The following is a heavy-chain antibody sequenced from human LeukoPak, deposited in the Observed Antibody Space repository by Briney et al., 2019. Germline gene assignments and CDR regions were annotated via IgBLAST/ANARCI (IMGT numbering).Heavy chain of an antibody. CDR2: IYGGGST. V-gene: IGHV3-53*01. Sequence: GGSLRLSCAASGFTVSRNYMTWVRQAPGKGLEWVSVIYGGGSTSYADSVKGRFTISRDNSRSTLYLQMNSLRAEDTAVYYCVKSRRVGANQRGLFDYWGQGTLVTVSP. D-gene: IGHD1-26*01. CDR1: GFTVSRNY. CDR3: VKSRRVGANQRGLFDY. J-gene: IGHJ4*02.